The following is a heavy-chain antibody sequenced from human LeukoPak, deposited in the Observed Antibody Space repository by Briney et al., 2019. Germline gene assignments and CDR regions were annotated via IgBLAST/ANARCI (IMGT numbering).Heavy chain of an antibody. D-gene: IGHD2-2*01. Sequence: GGSLRLSCAASGVTFSSYAMSGVRQAPGKGLEWVSAISGSGGSTYYADSVKGRFTISRDNSKNTLYLQMNSLRAEDTAVYYCAKRGAGSSTIRWFDPWGQGTLVTVSS. J-gene: IGHJ5*02. CDR2: ISGSGGST. CDR1: GVTFSSYA. CDR3: AKRGAGSSTIRWFDP. V-gene: IGHV3-23*01.